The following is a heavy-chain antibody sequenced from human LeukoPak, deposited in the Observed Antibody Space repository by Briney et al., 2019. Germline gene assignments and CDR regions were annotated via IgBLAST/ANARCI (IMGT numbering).Heavy chain of an antibody. CDR1: GFTFSSYG. J-gene: IGHJ4*02. CDR2: IRYDGSNK. CDR3: AKDKEGYCSSTSCYEFDY. D-gene: IGHD2-2*01. V-gene: IGHV3-30*02. Sequence: GGSLRLSCAASGFTFSSYGMHWVRQARGKGLEWVAFIRYDGSNKYYADSVKGRFTISRDNSKSTLYLQMSSLRAEDTAVYYCAKDKEGYCSSTSCYEFDYWGQGTLVTVSS.